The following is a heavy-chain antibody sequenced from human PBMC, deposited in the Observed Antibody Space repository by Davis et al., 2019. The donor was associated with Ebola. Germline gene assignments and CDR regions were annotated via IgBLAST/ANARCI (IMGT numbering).Heavy chain of an antibody. CDR2: VSGSDGST. CDR3: VRDPALVVTGGGWFFGL. Sequence: PGGSLRLSCAASGFIVSDKYMSWVRQAPGKGLEWVSLVSGSDGSTYYADSVKGRFTVSRDNAKNSLYLQMNSLRAEDTAVYYCVRDPALVVTGGGWFFGLWGRGTLVTVSS. CDR1: GFIVSDKY. V-gene: IGHV3-11*04. D-gene: IGHD2-21*02. J-gene: IGHJ2*01.